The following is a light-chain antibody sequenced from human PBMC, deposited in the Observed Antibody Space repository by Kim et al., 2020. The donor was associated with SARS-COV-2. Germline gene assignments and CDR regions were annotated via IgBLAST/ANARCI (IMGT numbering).Light chain of an antibody. CDR3: QQTFSSPPT. CDR1: QRISTF. V-gene: IGKV1-39*01. J-gene: IGKJ1*01. CDR2: AAS. Sequence: ASVGDRVTITCRVSQRISTFLNWYQQKPGRAPNLLIYAASSLQSGVPSRFSGSGSGTDFTLTISDLQPEDFATYYCQQTFSSPPTFGRGTKVDIK.